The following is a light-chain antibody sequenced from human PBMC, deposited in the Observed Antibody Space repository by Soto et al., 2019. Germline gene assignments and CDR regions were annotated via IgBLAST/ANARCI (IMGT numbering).Light chain of an antibody. CDR1: SSNIGAHYD. CDR3: QSYDSSLSGYV. V-gene: IGLV1-40*01. CDR2: GNS. J-gene: IGLJ1*01. Sequence: QSVLTQPPSVSGAPGQRVTISCTGSSSNIGAHYDVHWYQQLPGTAPKLLIYGNSNRPSGVPDRFSGSKPGTSASLVITGLQAEDEADYYCQSYDSSLSGYVFGTGTKVTVL.